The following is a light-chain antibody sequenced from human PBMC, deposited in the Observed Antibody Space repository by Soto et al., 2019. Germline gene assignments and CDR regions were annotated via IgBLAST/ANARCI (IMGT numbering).Light chain of an antibody. J-gene: IGKJ1*01. CDR2: GAS. CDR1: QSVSSSF. Sequence: EIVLTQSPGTLSLSPGERATLSCRASQSVSSSFLAWYQQKPGQAPRLLIYGASDRATGIPDRFRGSGSGTDFTLTISRLEPEDFAVYYCQQYHSSPRTFGQGTKVDIK. V-gene: IGKV3-20*01. CDR3: QQYHSSPRT.